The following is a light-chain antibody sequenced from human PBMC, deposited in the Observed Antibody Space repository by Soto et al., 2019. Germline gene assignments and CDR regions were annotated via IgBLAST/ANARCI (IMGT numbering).Light chain of an antibody. V-gene: IGKV3-15*01. CDR2: DAS. CDR3: QQYNNWPLIT. CDR1: QSVRSN. Sequence: EIVMAQCPAPLSVSPGERATLSCGASQSVRSNLAWYQQRPGQSPRLLIYDASTRATGLPARFSGSGSGTEFTLTVSSLQSEDFVVYYCQQYNNWPLITFGQGTRLEIK. J-gene: IGKJ5*01.